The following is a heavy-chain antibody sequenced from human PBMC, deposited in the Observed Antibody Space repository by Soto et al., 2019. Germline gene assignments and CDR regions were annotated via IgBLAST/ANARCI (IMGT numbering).Heavy chain of an antibody. Sequence: QVQLQRWGAGLLKPSETLSLTCAVYGGSFTDYYWSWVRQPPGKGLEWIGENNHSGSATYNPSLKSRVTVSVDTSKNQFSLRLTSVTAADTAVYYCAKSGSYRYFDSWGQGTLVTVSS. CDR1: GGSFTDYY. CDR3: AKSGSYRYFDS. J-gene: IGHJ4*02. D-gene: IGHD3-16*02. CDR2: NNHSGSA. V-gene: IGHV4-34*01.